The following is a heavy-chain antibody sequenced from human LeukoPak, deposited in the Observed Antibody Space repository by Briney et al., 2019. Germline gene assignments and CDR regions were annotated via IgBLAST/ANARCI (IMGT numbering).Heavy chain of an antibody. CDR1: GYTFTGYY. D-gene: IGHD3-22*01. Sequence: ASVKVSCKASGYTFTGYYMYWVRQAPGQGLEWMGWINPNSGGTNYAQKFQGWVTKTRDTSISTAYMELSRLRSDDTAVYYSASSPNYYDSSGYYYFFDYWGQGTLVTVSS. J-gene: IGHJ4*02. CDR3: ASSPNYYDSSGYYYFFDY. V-gene: IGHV1-2*04. CDR2: INPNSGGT.